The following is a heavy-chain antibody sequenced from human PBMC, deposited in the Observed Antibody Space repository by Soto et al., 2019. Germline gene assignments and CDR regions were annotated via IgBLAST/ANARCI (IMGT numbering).Heavy chain of an antibody. J-gene: IGHJ6*02. V-gene: IGHV5-51*01. Sequence: XESLKISCKGSGYSFTSYWIGWVRQMPGKGLEWMGIIYPGDSDTRYSPSFQGQVTISADKSISTAYLQWSSLKASDTAIYYCARHDSPSVIYYYYGMDVWGQGTTVTVSS. D-gene: IGHD2-15*01. CDR2: IYPGDSDT. CDR1: GYSFTSYW. CDR3: ARHDSPSVIYYYYGMDV.